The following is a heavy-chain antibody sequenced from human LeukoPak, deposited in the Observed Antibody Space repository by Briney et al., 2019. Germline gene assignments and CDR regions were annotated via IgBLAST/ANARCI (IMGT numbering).Heavy chain of an antibody. V-gene: IGHV3-30*04. CDR2: ISYDGSNK. D-gene: IGHD3-22*01. J-gene: IGHJ4*02. CDR3: ARDSAYYYDSSAYYGY. CDR1: GFTFISYA. Sequence: GGSLRLSCAASGFTFISYAMHWVRQAPGKGLEWVAVISYDGSNKYYADSVKGRFTISRDNSKNTLYLQMNSLRAEDTAVYHCARDSAYYYDSSAYYGYWGQGTLVTVSS.